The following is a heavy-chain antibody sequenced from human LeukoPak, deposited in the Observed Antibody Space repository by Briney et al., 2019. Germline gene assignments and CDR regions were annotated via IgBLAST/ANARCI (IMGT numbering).Heavy chain of an antibody. CDR1: GFTFSSHA. V-gene: IGHV3-23*01. D-gene: IGHD3-16*01. Sequence: GGSLRLSCADSGFTFSSHAMSWLRQAPGKGLEWVSAISGSGGSTYYADSVKGRFTISRDKSKNTLYLQMNSLRAEDTAVYYCAKDLGRGSSDWGQGTLVTISS. CDR2: ISGSGGST. J-gene: IGHJ4*02. CDR3: AKDLGRGSSD.